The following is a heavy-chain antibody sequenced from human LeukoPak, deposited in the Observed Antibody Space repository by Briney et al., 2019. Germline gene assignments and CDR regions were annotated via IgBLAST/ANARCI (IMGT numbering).Heavy chain of an antibody. CDR1: GYSLTSYW. J-gene: IGHJ4*02. D-gene: IGHD1-26*01. Sequence: GESLLISCKGSGYSLTSYWIGWVRQMPGKGLEWMGIIYPGDSDTRYSPSFQGQVTISADKSISTAYLQWSSLKASDTAMYYCARSNSLSEWELLVLSFDYWGQGTLVTVSS. V-gene: IGHV5-51*01. CDR3: ARSNSLSEWELLVLSFDY. CDR2: IYPGDSDT.